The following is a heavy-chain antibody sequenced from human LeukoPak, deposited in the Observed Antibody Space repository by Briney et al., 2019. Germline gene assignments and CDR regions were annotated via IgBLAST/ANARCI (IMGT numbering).Heavy chain of an antibody. Sequence: ASVKVSCKASDYTFTSNGISWVRQAPGQGLEWMGWISAYNGNTNYAQKLQGRVTMTTDTSTSTAYMELRSLRSDDTAVYYCARGHYGSGTYSYAFDIWGQGTLVTVSS. CDR1: DYTFTSNG. CDR2: ISAYNGNT. J-gene: IGHJ3*02. CDR3: ARGHYGSGTYSYAFDI. D-gene: IGHD3-10*01. V-gene: IGHV1-18*01.